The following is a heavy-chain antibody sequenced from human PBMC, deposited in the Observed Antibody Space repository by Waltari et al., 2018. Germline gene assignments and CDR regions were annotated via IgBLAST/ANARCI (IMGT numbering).Heavy chain of an antibody. CDR2: ITASSSYI. CDR3: ARIGYGRPRNFAGSKFYDYYMDV. J-gene: IGHJ6*03. Sequence: IRQAPGKGLEWVSSITASSSYIFYTDSVQGRFTVSRDNAKNSLYLQMNSQRVEDTAVYFCARIGYGRPRNFAGSKFYDYYMDVWGKGTAVTVAS. D-gene: IGHD2-15*01. V-gene: IGHV3-21*06.